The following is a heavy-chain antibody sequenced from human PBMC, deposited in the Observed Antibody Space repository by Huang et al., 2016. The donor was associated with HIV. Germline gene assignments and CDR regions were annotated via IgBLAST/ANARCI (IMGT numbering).Heavy chain of an antibody. J-gene: IGHJ4*02. CDR1: GYTRSELS. D-gene: IGHD3-16*01. Sequence: QVQLVQSGPEVKKPGASVKVSCKVSGYTRSELSMHWVRQAPGKGLEWMGGVDPENYETLHAQRFQGRVTMTEDTSMNTAYMELIGLTSEDTAVYYCAGGLLAMNYWGQGTLVTVSS. CDR3: AGGLLAMNY. CDR2: VDPENYET. V-gene: IGHV1-24*01.